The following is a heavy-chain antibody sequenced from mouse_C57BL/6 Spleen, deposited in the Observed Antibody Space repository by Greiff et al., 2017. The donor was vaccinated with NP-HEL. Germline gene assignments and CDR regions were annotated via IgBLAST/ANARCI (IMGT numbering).Heavy chain of an antibody. CDR2: IYPRDGST. V-gene: IGHV1-85*01. D-gene: IGHD2-3*01. CDR3: ARRGYDDPVAY. J-gene: IGHJ3*01. CDR1: GYTFTSYD. Sequence: VQLQQSGPELVKPGASVKLSCKASGYTFTSYDINWVKQRPGQGLEWIGWIYPRDGSTKYNEKFKGKATLPVDTSSSTAYMELHSRTSEDSAVYVCARRGYDDPVAYWGQGTLVTVSA.